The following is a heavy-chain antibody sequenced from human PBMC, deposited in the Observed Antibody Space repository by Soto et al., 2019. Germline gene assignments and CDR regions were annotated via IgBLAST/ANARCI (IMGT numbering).Heavy chain of an antibody. CDR3: GRSFLGAGNWNDVDGFDM. CDR1: GFTFSSHH. V-gene: IGHV3-7*01. D-gene: IGHD1-20*01. Sequence: GGSLRLSCAASGFTFSSHHMSWVRQAPGKGLEWVANINQAGSQKWYGDSVEGRFSISGDNAKNSLSLQMNSLRDEDTAVYYCGRSFLGAGNWNDVDGFDMWGRGTLVTVSS. J-gene: IGHJ3*02. CDR2: INQAGSQK.